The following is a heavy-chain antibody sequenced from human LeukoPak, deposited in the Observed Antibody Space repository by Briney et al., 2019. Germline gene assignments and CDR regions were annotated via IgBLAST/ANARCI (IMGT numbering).Heavy chain of an antibody. V-gene: IGHV3-30*18. CDR2: ISYDGSNK. CDR1: GFSFSIYG. CDR3: AKPASSGGRVYYFDY. Sequence: PGGSLRLSCAASGFSFSIYGMHWVRQAPGKGLEWLAVISYDGSNKYYADSVKGRFTISRDNSKNSLFLQMDSLRAEDTAVYYCAKPASSGGRVYYFDYWGQGTLVTVSS. J-gene: IGHJ4*02. D-gene: IGHD2-15*01.